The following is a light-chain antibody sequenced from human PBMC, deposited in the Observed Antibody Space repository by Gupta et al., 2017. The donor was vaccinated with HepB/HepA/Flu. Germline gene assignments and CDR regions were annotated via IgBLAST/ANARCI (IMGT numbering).Light chain of an antibody. CDR1: QSCLYSSNNKNY. V-gene: IGKV4-1*01. J-gene: IGKJ3*01. CDR3: QQYYSTPFT. CDR2: WAS. Sequence: DIVMTQSPDSLAVSLGERATINCKSSQSCLYSSNNKNYLAWYQQKPGQPPKLLISWASTRESGVPDRFSGSGSGTDFTLTISSLQAEDVAVYYCQQYYSTPFTFGPGTKVDIK.